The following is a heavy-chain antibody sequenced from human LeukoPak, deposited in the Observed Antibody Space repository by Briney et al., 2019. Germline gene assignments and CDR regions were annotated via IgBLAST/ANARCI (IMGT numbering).Heavy chain of an antibody. D-gene: IGHD6-19*01. Sequence: ASVKVSCKASGYTFTSYDVNWVRQATGQGLEWMGWISAYNGNTNYAQKLQGRVTMTTDTSTSTAYMELRSLRSDDTAVYYCARVVLRIAVAGTEDYWGQGTLVTVSS. CDR1: GYTFTSYD. J-gene: IGHJ4*02. V-gene: IGHV1-18*01. CDR2: ISAYNGNT. CDR3: ARVVLRIAVAGTEDY.